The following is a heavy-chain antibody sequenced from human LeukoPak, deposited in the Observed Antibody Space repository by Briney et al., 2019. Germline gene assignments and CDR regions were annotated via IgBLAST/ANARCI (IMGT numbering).Heavy chain of an antibody. Sequence: GGSLRLSCAASGFTFSDYYMSWIRQAPGKGLEWVSYISSSSSYTNYADSVKGRFTISRDDAKNSLYLQMNSLRAEDTAVYYWGRGPSSSGFDFWGQGTLVTGSS. CDR2: ISSSSSYT. CDR3: GRGPSSSGFDF. J-gene: IGHJ4*02. CDR1: GFTFSDYY. V-gene: IGHV3-11*06. D-gene: IGHD6-13*01.